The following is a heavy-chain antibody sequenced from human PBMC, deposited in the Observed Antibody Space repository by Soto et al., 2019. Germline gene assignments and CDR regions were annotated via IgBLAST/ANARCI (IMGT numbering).Heavy chain of an antibody. V-gene: IGHV3-15*01. J-gene: IGHJ6*02. D-gene: IGHD2-15*01. Sequence: PGGSLRLSCAASGFTFSNAWMSWVRQAPGKGLEWVGRIKSKADGGTIDYAAPVKGRFTISRDNAKNSLYLQMNSLGVEDTAVYYCARDRGYDAHDYYYNAMDVWGQGTTVTVSS. CDR1: GFTFSNAW. CDR3: ARDRGYDAHDYYYNAMDV. CDR2: IKSKADGGTI.